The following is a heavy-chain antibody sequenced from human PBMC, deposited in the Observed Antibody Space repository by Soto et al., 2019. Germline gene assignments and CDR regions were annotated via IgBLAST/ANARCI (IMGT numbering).Heavy chain of an antibody. D-gene: IGHD6-6*01. CDR2: TYYRSKWYN. V-gene: IGHV6-1*01. J-gene: IGHJ6*02. Sequence: SQTLSLTCAISGDSVSSNSAAWNWIRQSPSRVLEWLGRTYYRSKWYNDYAVSVKSRITINPDTSKNQFSLQLNSVTPEDTAVYYCARDIAARPGGYYGMDVWGQGTTVTVSS. CDR1: GDSVSSNSAA. CDR3: ARDIAARPGGYYGMDV.